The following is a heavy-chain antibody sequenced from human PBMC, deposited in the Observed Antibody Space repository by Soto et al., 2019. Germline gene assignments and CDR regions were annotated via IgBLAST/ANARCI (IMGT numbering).Heavy chain of an antibody. D-gene: IGHD3-16*01. J-gene: IGHJ4*02. CDR3: TRGVDYYATSGYFSFDS. CDR2: IRSKAYGGAT. V-gene: IGHV3-49*04. Sequence: GGSLRLSCTASGFTFGDYAMSWVRQAPGKGLEWVGFIRSKAYGGATEYAASVKGRFTISRDDSKSIAYLQMNSLKTEDTAVYYCTRGVDYYATSGYFSFDSWGQGIPVTVSS. CDR1: GFTFGDYA.